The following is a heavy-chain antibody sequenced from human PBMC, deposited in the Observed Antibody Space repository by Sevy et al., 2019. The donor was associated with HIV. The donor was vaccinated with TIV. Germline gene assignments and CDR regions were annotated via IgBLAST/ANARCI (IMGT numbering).Heavy chain of an antibody. CDR3: ARVRYTYGYYYFDY. J-gene: IGHJ4*02. Sequence: VGSLRLSCAASEFTFSDYYISWIRQAPGKELEWVTYISSRGSTIYYADSVKGRFTISRDNAKNSLYLQMNSLRAEDTAVYYCARVRYTYGYYYFDYWGQGTLVTVSS. CDR1: EFTFSDYY. D-gene: IGHD5-18*01. V-gene: IGHV3-11*01. CDR2: ISSRGSTI.